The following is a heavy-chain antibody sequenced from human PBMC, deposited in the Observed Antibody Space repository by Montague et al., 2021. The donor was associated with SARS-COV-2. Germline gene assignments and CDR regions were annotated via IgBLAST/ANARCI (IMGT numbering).Heavy chain of an antibody. CDR1: GGSISSGDYY. D-gene: IGHD3-16*01. Sequence: TLSLTCTVSGGSISSGDYYWTWIRQHPGKGLDWIGYISDSGSTYYNPSLKSRISMSADPSKNQFSLKVNSVTAADTAVYYCAREQADERGDFDYWGPGTLVTVSS. CDR3: AREQADERGDFDY. V-gene: IGHV4-31*03. J-gene: IGHJ4*02. CDR2: ISDSGST.